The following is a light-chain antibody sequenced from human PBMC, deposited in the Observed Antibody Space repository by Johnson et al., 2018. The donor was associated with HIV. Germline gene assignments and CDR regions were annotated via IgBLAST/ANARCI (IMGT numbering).Light chain of an antibody. J-gene: IGLJ1*01. CDR3: GTWDGGLSVYV. CDR2: DNN. V-gene: IGLV1-51*01. CDR1: SSNIGNNY. Sequence: TQPPSVSAAPGQKVTISCSGSSSNIGNNYVSWYQQLPGTAPKLLIYDNNKRPSGIPARFSASKSGTSATLGITGLQTGDEANYYCGTWDGGLSVYVFGTGTEVTVL.